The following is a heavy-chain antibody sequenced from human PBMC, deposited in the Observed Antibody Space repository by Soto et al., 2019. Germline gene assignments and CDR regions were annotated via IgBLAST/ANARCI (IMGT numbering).Heavy chain of an antibody. V-gene: IGHV3-13*01. Sequence: GGSLRLSCAASGFTFSGYDMHWVRQATGKGLEWVSAIGTAGDTYYPGSVKGRFTISRENAKNSLYLQMNSLRAGDTAVYYCARVGYDRWTFDIWGQGTMVTVSS. CDR2: IGTAGDT. CDR3: ARVGYDRWTFDI. D-gene: IGHD3-22*01. CDR1: GFTFSGYD. J-gene: IGHJ3*02.